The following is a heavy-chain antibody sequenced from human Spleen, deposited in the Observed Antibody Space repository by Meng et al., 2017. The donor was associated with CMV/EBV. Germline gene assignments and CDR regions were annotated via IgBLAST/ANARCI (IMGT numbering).Heavy chain of an antibody. V-gene: IGHV3-23*01. CDR2: ITGSGDST. J-gene: IGHJ5*02. CDR3: ATNFGRRTTIFGP. D-gene: IGHD3-3*01. Sequence: GESLKISCAASGFIFSNYVMSWVRQAPGKGLEWVSTITGSGDSTYYADSVKGRFTISRDNSKNTLYLQMNSLRAEDTAMYYCATNFGRRTTIFGPWGQGTLVTVSS. CDR1: GFIFSNYV.